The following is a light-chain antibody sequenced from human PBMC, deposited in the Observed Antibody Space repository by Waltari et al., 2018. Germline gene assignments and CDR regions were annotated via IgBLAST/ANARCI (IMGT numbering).Light chain of an antibody. CDR1: ALPRQY. J-gene: IGLJ2*01. V-gene: IGLV3-10*01. CDR2: EDS. CDR3: YSTDISGTERV. Sequence: SYELTQPPSVSVSPGQTARITCSGAALPRQYAYWYQHKSGQAPIPVIYEDSNRPSGIPGRFSGSSSGTMATLTVTGAQVEDEADYYCYSTDISGTERVFGGGTKLTVL.